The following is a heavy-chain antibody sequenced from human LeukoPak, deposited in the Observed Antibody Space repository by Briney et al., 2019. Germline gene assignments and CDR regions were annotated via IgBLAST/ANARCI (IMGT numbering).Heavy chain of an antibody. D-gene: IGHD1-26*01. J-gene: IGHJ3*02. Sequence: GGSLRLSCAVSGFTVSSNYMSWVRQAPGKGLEWVSVIYSGGTTFYADSVKGRFIISRDSSKNTLFLQMNSLRAEDTAVYYCARDSSGSLHGAFDIWGRGTRVTVSS. CDR1: GFTVSSNY. CDR2: IYSGGTT. CDR3: ARDSSGSLHGAFDI. V-gene: IGHV3-53*01.